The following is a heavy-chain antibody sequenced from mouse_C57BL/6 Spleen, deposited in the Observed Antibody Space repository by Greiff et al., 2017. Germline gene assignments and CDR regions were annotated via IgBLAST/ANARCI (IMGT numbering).Heavy chain of an antibody. CDR3: AREISITTVAMDY. J-gene: IGHJ4*01. Sequence: VQLQQPGAELVKPGASVKMSCKASGYTFTSYWITWVKQRPGQGLEWIGDIYPGSGSTNYNEKFKSKATLTVDTSSSTAYMQLSSLTSEDSAVYYCAREISITTVAMDYWGQGTSVTVSS. CDR1: GYTFTSYW. V-gene: IGHV1-55*01. CDR2: IYPGSGST. D-gene: IGHD1-1*01.